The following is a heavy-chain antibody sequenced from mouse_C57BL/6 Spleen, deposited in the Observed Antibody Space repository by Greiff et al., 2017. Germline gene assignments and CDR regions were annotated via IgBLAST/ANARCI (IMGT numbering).Heavy chain of an antibody. CDR2: IYPGDGDT. V-gene: IGHV1-82*01. CDR1: GYAFSSSW. D-gene: IGHD1-1*01. J-gene: IGHJ2*01. Sequence: VQLQQSGPELVKPGASVKISCKASGYAFSSSWMNWVKQRPGKGLEWIGRIYPGDGDTNYNGKFKGKATLTADKSSSTAYMQLSSLTSEDSAVYFCARGYGSREGYYFDYWGKGTTLTVSS. CDR3: ARGYGSREGYYFDY.